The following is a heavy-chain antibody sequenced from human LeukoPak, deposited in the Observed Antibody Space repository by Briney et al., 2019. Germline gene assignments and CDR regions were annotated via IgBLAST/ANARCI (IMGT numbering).Heavy chain of an antibody. V-gene: IGHV1-58*01. CDR2: IVVGSGNT. CDR1: GFTFTSSA. Sequence: SVKVSCKASGFTFTSSAVQWVRQARGQRLEWIGWIVVGSGNTNYAQKFQERVTITRDMSTSTAYMELSSLRSEDTAVYYCAAGELELRDLEAFDIWGQGTMVTVSS. J-gene: IGHJ3*02. D-gene: IGHD1-7*01. CDR3: AAGELELRDLEAFDI.